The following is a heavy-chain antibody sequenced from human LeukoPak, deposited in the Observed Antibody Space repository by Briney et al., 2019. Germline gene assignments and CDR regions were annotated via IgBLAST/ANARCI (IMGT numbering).Heavy chain of an antibody. V-gene: IGHV3-21*04. Sequence: GGSLRISCAASGFTFSSYSTTWVRQAPGKGLEWVSSISSSSSYIYYADSVKGRFTISRDNAKKTLYLQMNSLRAEDTAVYYCARPRERRYFDYWGQGTLVTVSS. CDR3: ARPRERRYFDY. D-gene: IGHD1-1*01. J-gene: IGHJ4*02. CDR1: GFTFSSYS. CDR2: ISSSSSYI.